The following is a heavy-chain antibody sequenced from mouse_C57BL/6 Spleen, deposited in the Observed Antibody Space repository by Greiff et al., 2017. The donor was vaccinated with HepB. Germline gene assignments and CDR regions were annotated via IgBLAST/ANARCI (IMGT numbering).Heavy chain of an antibody. J-gene: IGHJ4*01. CDR2: INPNNGGT. D-gene: IGHD2-2*01. CDR3: ARVRGYKVAMDY. Sequence: EVQLQQSGPELVKPGASVKISCKASGYTFTDYYMNWVKQSHGKSLEWIGDINPNNGGTSYNQKFKGKATLTVDKSSSTAYMELRSLTSEDSAVYYCARVRGYKVAMDYWGQGTSVTVSS. CDR1: GYTFTDYY. V-gene: IGHV1-26*01.